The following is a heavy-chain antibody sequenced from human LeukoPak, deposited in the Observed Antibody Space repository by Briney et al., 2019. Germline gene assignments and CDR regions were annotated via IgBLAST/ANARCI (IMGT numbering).Heavy chain of an antibody. CDR3: ARAGARLRWFDY. Sequence: GGSLRLSCAASGFTFSSYSMNWVRQAPGKGLEWVSSISSSSSHIYYADSVKGRFTISRDNAKNSLYLQMNSLRAEDTAVYYCARAGARLRWFDYWGQGTLVTVSS. J-gene: IGHJ4*02. V-gene: IGHV3-21*01. CDR1: GFTFSSYS. CDR2: ISSSSSHI. D-gene: IGHD6-6*01.